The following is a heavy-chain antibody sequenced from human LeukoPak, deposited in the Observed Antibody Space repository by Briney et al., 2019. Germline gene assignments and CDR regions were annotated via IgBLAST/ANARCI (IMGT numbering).Heavy chain of an antibody. CDR2: IHTSGST. Sequence: SKTLSLTCTVSGASISGYYWSWLRQPPGKELEWIGYIHTSGSTRFNPSLQSRVTLSFDTSKDQFSLKLTSLTAADTAVYYCARHLSSTSYPFYYYLDVWGNGTTVTVSS. CDR1: GASISGYY. D-gene: IGHD2-2*02. V-gene: IGHV4-4*09. J-gene: IGHJ6*03. CDR3: ARHLSSTSYPFYYYLDV.